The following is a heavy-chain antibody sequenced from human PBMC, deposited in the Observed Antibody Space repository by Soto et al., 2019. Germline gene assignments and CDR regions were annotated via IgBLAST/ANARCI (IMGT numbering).Heavy chain of an antibody. CDR1: GFTFSSYA. J-gene: IGHJ4*02. CDR3: AKALVATIIFPAFDYDSSGPADY. CDR2: ISGSGGST. V-gene: IGHV3-23*01. Sequence: GGSLRLSCAASGFTFSSYAMSWVRQAPGKGLEWVSAISGSGGSTYYADSVKGRFTISRDNSKNTLYLQMNSLRAEDTAVYYCAKALVATIIFPAFDYDSSGPADYWGQGTLVTLSS. D-gene: IGHD3-22*01.